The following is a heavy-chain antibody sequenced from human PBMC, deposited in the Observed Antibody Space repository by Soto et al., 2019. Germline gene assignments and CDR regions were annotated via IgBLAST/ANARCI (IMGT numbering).Heavy chain of an antibody. J-gene: IGHJ4*02. V-gene: IGHV3-23*01. CDR2: ISGSGGTT. D-gene: IGHD6-25*01. Sequence: EVQLLESGGGLVQPGRSLRLSCAASGFTFSNYAMSWVRQAPGQGLDWVSAISGSGGTTYYADSVKGRFTISRDNPKNTLCLEMNSLRAEDAAVYYCSKFFVETGSNSGWPWSFHYWGQGTLVTVSS. CDR3: SKFFVETGSNSGWPWSFHY. CDR1: GFTFSNYA.